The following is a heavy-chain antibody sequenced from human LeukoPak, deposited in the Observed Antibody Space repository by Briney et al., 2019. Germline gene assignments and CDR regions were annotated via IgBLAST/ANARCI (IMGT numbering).Heavy chain of an antibody. Sequence: TGGSLRLSCAASGFTFNNYAMSWVRQPPGKGLEWVSGISGSGGGTSYVDSVKGRFTISRDNSKNTLYLQMNSLRAEGTAVYYCAKGRRWTMIVVADDYWGQGTLVTVSS. CDR3: AKGRRWTMIVVADDY. CDR2: ISGSGGGT. CDR1: GFTFNNYA. D-gene: IGHD3-22*01. J-gene: IGHJ4*02. V-gene: IGHV3-23*01.